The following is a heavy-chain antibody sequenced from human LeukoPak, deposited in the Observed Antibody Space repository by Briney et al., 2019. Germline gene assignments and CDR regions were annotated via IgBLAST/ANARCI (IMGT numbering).Heavy chain of an antibody. Sequence: PGGSLRLSCAASGFTFSSYSMNWVRQAPGKGLEWVSYISSSSSTIYYADSVKGRFTISRDNAKNSLYLQMNSLRAEDTAVYYCARSPYPDQLPGGRFDPWGQGTLVTVSS. J-gene: IGHJ5*02. CDR3: ARSPYPDQLPGGRFDP. CDR1: GFTFSSYS. D-gene: IGHD2-2*01. CDR2: ISSSSSTI. V-gene: IGHV3-48*01.